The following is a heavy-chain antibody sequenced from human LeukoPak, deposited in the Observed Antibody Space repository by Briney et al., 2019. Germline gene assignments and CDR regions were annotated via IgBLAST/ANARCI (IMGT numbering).Heavy chain of an antibody. J-gene: IGHJ5*02. Sequence: SETLSLTCTVSGSSISGYYWSWIRQPPGKGLEWIGYIYYSGSTNYNPSLKSRVTISVDTSKNQFSLKLSSVTAADTAVYYCARDRAHSGSYSNWFDPWGQGTLVTVSS. D-gene: IGHD1-26*01. CDR3: ARDRAHSGSYSNWFDP. V-gene: IGHV4-59*01. CDR1: GSSISGYY. CDR2: IYYSGST.